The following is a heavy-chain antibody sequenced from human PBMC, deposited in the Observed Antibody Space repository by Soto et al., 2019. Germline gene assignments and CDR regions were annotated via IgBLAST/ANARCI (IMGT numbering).Heavy chain of an antibody. V-gene: IGHV3-73*01. CDR1: GFTFSGSA. Sequence: GSLRLSCAASGFTFSGSAMHWVRQASGKGLEWVGRIRSKANSYATAYAASVKGRFTISRDDSKNTAYLQMNSLRTEDTAVYYCTSRVEAAAGILFDYWGQGTLVTVSS. CDR3: TSRVEAAAGILFDY. CDR2: IRSKANSYAT. D-gene: IGHD6-13*01. J-gene: IGHJ4*02.